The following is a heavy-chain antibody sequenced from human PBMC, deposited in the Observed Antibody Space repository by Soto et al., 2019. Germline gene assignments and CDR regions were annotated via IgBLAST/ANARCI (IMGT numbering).Heavy chain of an antibody. Sequence: SETLSLTCTVSGVSISSGDYYWSWIRQPPGKGLEWIGYIYYSGSTYYNPSLKSRVTISVDTSKNQFSLKLSSVTAADTAVYYCARDLSYDSSGYLTDYWGQGTLDIVSS. V-gene: IGHV4-30-4*01. J-gene: IGHJ4*02. CDR1: GVSISSGDYY. D-gene: IGHD3-22*01. CDR2: IYYSGST. CDR3: ARDLSYDSSGYLTDY.